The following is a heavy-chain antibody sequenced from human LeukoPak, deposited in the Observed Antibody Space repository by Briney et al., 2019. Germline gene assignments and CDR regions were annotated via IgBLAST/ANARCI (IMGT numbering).Heavy chain of an antibody. CDR2: ISGTGDTT. V-gene: IGHV3-23*01. J-gene: IGHJ4*02. D-gene: IGHD3-9*01. CDR3: ARGRRLTGYYDFDY. CDR1: GFTFTTYA. Sequence: GGSLRLSCSASGFTFTTYAMTWVRQPPGKGLEWVSGISGTGDTTSYADSVKGRFTISRDNSKNTLFLQMNSLRAEDTAVYYCARGRRLTGYYDFDYWGQGTLVTVSS.